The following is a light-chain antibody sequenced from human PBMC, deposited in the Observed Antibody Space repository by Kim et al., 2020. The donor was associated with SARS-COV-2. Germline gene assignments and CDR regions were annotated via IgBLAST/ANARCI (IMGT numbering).Light chain of an antibody. CDR2: EDT. CDR3: YSIDSSRNAV. V-gene: IGLV3-10*01. CDR1: ALPKKF. J-gene: IGLJ2*01. Sequence: VSQGQTARITCSGDALPKKFAYWYQQKSGQAPVLVIYEDTKRPSGIPKRFSGSTSGTMATLTVSGAQVEDEADYYCYSIDSSRNAVFGGGTQLTVL.